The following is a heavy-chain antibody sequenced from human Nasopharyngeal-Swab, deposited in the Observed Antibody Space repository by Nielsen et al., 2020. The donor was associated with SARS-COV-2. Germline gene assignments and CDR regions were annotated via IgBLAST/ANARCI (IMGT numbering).Heavy chain of an antibody. J-gene: IGHJ4*02. CDR1: GFTFSSYA. CDR3: AGGEPAAAGSY. D-gene: IGHD6-13*01. V-gene: IGHV3-23*01. CDR2: ISGSGGST. Sequence: GEALKISCAASGFTFSSYAMSWGRQAPGKGLEWVSAISGSGGSTYYADSVKGRFTISRDNSKNTLYLQMNSLRAEDTAVYYCAGGEPAAAGSYWGQGTLVTVSS.